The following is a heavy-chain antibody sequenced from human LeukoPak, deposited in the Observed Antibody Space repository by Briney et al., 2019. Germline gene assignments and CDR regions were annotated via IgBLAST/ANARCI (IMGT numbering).Heavy chain of an antibody. CDR3: ARLCSGGSCYVDF. D-gene: IGHD2-15*01. V-gene: IGHV4-34*01. J-gene: IGHJ4*02. CDR1: AGSFSGYY. Sequence: SETLSLTCAVYAGSFSGYYWSWIRQPPGKGLEWIGEINHSGSTHYNPSLKSRLTISVDTSKNQFSLKLRSVSAADTAVYYCARLCSGGSCYVDFWGQGTQVTVSS. CDR2: INHSGST.